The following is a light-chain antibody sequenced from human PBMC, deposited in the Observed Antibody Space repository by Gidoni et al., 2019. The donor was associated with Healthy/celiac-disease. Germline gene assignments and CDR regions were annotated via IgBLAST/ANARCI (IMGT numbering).Light chain of an antibody. CDR1: SLRSYY. V-gene: IGLV3-19*01. Sequence: SSELTQDPAVSVALGQTVRITCQGDSLRSYYASWYQQKPGQAPVLVIYGKNNRPSGIPDRFSGSSSGNTASLTITGAQAEDEADYYRNSRDSSGHVVFGGGTKLTVL. CDR3: NSRDSSGHVV. CDR2: GKN. J-gene: IGLJ2*01.